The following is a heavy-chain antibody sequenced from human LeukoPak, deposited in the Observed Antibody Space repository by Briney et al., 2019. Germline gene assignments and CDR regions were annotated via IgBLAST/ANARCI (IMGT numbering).Heavy chain of an antibody. CDR1: GFPFSSYW. CDR2: IKQDGSKK. CDR3: AKNGVSYYYGMDV. Sequence: GGSLRLSCVASGFPFSSYWMTWVRQAPGKGLEWVANIKQDGSKKSYVDSVKGRFTISRDNSKNTLYLQMNSLRAEDTAVYYCAKNGVSYYYGMDVWGQGTTVTVSS. J-gene: IGHJ6*02. V-gene: IGHV3-7*03. D-gene: IGHD3-10*01.